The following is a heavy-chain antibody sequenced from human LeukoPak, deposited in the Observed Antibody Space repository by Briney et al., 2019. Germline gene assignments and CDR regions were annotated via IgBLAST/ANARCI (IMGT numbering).Heavy chain of an antibody. CDR2: MNPNSGNT. CDR1: GYTFTSYD. V-gene: IGHV1-8*01. J-gene: IGHJ4*02. CDR3: SRSSVAEPFDY. Sequence: ASVKVSCKASGYTFTSYDIHWVRQATGQGLEWMGWMNPNSGNTGYAQKFQGRVTMTSNTSISTAYMELSSLRSEDTAVYYCSRSSVAEPFDYWGQGTLVTVSS. D-gene: IGHD6-19*01.